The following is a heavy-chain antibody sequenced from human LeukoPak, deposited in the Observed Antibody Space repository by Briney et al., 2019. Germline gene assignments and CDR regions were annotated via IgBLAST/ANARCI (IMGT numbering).Heavy chain of an antibody. V-gene: IGHV1-69*04. J-gene: IGHJ4*02. CDR3: ARAPMGRGYSGSYYYFDY. Sequence: GASVKVSCKASGGTFSSYASSGVRPAPGQGLEWMGMIIPILGRANYAQKFQGRVTITADKSTSTDYMELSRLRSEDTAVYYCARAPMGRGYSGSYYYFDYWGQGTLVSVSS. CDR2: IIPILGRA. D-gene: IGHD1-26*01. CDR1: GGTFSSYA.